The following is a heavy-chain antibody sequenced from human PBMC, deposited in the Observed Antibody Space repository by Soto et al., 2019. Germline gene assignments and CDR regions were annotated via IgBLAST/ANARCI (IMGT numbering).Heavy chain of an antibody. Sequence: GESLKISFKGSGYSFTSYLICWVRQMRGKGLEWMGIIYPGDSDTRYSPSFQGQVTISADKSISTAYLQWSSLKASETAMYYCEESVSYQTGDGFDILGQGTMLAVSS. CDR2: IYPGDSDT. V-gene: IGHV5-51*01. D-gene: IGHD1-26*01. J-gene: IGHJ3*02. CDR1: GYSFTSYL. CDR3: EESVSYQTGDGFDI.